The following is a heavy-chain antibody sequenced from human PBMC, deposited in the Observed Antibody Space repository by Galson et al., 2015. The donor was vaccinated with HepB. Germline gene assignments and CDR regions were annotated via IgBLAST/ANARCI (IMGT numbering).Heavy chain of an antibody. CDR3: ARAPHDFWSGYNP. D-gene: IGHD3-3*01. CDR1: GGSISTYY. V-gene: IGHV4-59*01. CDR2: IYYSGST. J-gene: IGHJ5*02. Sequence: ETLSLTCTVSGGSISTYYWSWIRQPPGKGLEWIGYIYYSGSTNYNPSLKSRVTMSVDTSKKQFSLKLSSVTAADTAVYYCARAPHDFWSGYNPWGQGTLVTVSS.